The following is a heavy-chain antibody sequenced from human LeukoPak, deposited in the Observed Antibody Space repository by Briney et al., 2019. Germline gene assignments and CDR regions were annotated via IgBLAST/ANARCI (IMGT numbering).Heavy chain of an antibody. Sequence: GRSLRLSCAASGFTFSSYWMNWVRQAPGKGLVWVSRIASDGSSTTYADSVKGRFSISRDNAKNTLYLQMNSLRVEDTAVYYCARGRPHGNDYWGQRTLVTVSS. D-gene: IGHD4-23*01. CDR3: ARGRPHGNDY. V-gene: IGHV3-74*01. J-gene: IGHJ4*02. CDR1: GFTFSSYW. CDR2: IASDGSST.